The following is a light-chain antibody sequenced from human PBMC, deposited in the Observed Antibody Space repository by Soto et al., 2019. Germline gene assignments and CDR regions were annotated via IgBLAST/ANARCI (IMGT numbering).Light chain of an antibody. J-gene: IGKJ5*01. Sequence: EIVLTQSPATLSLSPGERATLSCRASQSVSSYLAWYQQKPCPAPRLLIYDASNRATGIPARFSGSGAGTDLTLTISRLESEDFAVYYCQRRSNWITFGQGTRLEIK. CDR1: QSVSSY. CDR3: QRRSNWIT. V-gene: IGKV3-11*01. CDR2: DAS.